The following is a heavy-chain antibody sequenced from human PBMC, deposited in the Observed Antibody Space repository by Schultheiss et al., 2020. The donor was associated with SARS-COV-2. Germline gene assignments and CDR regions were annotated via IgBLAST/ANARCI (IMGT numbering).Heavy chain of an antibody. CDR1: GFTFSSYA. CDR3: ARDGTQLWSYYYYYYMDV. CDR2: IYSGGST. D-gene: IGHD5-18*01. Sequence: GESLKISCAASGFTFSSYAMSWVRQAPGKGLEWVSVIYSGGSTYYADSVKGRFTISRDNAKNSLYLQMNSLRAEDTAVYYCARDGTQLWSYYYYYYMDVWGKGTTVTVSS. J-gene: IGHJ6*03. V-gene: IGHV3-66*01.